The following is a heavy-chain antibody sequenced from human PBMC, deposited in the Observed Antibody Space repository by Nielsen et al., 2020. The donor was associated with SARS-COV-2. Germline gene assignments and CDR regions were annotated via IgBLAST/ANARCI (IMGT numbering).Heavy chain of an antibody. J-gene: IGHJ4*02. CDR2: IIPIFGTS. Sequence: SVKVSCKVSGYTLTELSMHWVRQAHGPGLEWMGGIIPIFGTSNYAQKFQGRVTITADESTSTAYMELSSLRSEDTAVYYCAPSYYYGSGSYYSGYDYWGQGTLVTVSS. CDR1: GYTLTELS. CDR3: APSYYYGSGSYYSGYDY. D-gene: IGHD3-10*01. V-gene: IGHV1-69*13.